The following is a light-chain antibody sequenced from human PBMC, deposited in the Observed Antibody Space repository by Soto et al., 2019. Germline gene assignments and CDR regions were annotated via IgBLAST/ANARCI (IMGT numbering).Light chain of an antibody. CDR2: STS. CDR1: SGAVATNNY. V-gene: IGLV8-61*01. CDR3: MLYVCSGIRV. Sequence: QTVVTQEPSFSVSPGGTVTITCGLTSGAVATNNYPSWLQQTPGQTPRTLIYSTSTRSAGVPDRFSGSILGNKAALTITGAQAEDESDYYCMLYVCSGIRVFGGGTKLTVL. J-gene: IGLJ3*02.